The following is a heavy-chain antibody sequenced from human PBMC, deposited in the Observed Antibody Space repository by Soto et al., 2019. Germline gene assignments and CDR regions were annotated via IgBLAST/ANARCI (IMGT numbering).Heavy chain of an antibody. J-gene: IGHJ5*02. Sequence: SETLSLSCAVYGVSFSGYYWSWIRQPPGKGLEWIGEINHSGSTNYNPSLKSRVTISVDTSKNQFSLKLSSVTAADTAVYYCARGGLEVLRYKKTQNWFDPWGQGTLVTVS. CDR3: ARGGLEVLRYKKTQNWFDP. CDR1: GVSFSGYY. V-gene: IGHV4-34*01. D-gene: IGHD3-9*01. CDR2: INHSGST.